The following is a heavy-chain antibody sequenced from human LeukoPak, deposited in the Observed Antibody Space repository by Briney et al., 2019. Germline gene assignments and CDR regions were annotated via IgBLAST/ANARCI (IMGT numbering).Heavy chain of an antibody. Sequence: PSETLSLTCTVSGGSISSSIYYWAWIRQPPGKGLEWIGSVYYSGSAYYNPSLKSRATISVDTSKNQFSLKLRSVTAADTAVYYCASIADRSTNFDYWGQGTLVTVSS. D-gene: IGHD6-13*01. V-gene: IGHV4-39*01. CDR3: ASIADRSTNFDY. J-gene: IGHJ4*02. CDR2: VYYSGSA. CDR1: GGSISSSIYY.